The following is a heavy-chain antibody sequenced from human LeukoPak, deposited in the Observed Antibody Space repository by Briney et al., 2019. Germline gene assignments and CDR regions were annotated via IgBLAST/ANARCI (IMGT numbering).Heavy chain of an antibody. CDR3: ARMDSSSWYFDY. CDR2: LKEDGSEK. J-gene: IGHJ4*02. D-gene: IGHD6-13*01. CDR1: GFTFRRYW. V-gene: IGHV3-7*01. Sequence: GGSLRLSCAASGFTFRRYWMSWVRQAPGKGLEWVANLKEDGSEKYYVDSVKGRFTISRDNAKNSLYLQMNSLRAEDTAVYYCARMDSSSWYFDYWGQGTLVTVSS.